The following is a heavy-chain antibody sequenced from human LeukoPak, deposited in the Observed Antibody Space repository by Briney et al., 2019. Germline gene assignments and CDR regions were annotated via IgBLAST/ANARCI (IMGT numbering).Heavy chain of an antibody. V-gene: IGHV5-51*01. CDR1: GYRFTSYW. D-gene: IGHD2-21*02. Sequence: GEPLKISFKGSGYRFTSYWIGWVRPMPGKGLEGMGIIYPGDSDTRYSPSFQGQVTISPDKSISTAYLQWSSLKASDTAMYYCARQGPCGGDCYYNWFDPWGQGTLVTVS. CDR3: ARQGPCGGDCYYNWFDP. J-gene: IGHJ5*02. CDR2: IYPGDSDT.